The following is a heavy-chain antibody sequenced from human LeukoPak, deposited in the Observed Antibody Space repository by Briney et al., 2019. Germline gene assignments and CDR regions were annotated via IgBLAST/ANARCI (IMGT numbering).Heavy chain of an antibody. Sequence: RSGGSLRLSCAASGFTFSSYAMSWVRQAPGKGLEWVSAISGSGGSTYYADSVKGRFTISRDNSKNTLYLQMNSLRAEDTAVYYCAKDEFSYSSSWSDPYDYWGQGTLVTVSS. V-gene: IGHV3-23*01. J-gene: IGHJ4*02. CDR2: ISGSGGST. D-gene: IGHD6-13*01. CDR3: AKDEFSYSSSWSDPYDY. CDR1: GFTFSSYA.